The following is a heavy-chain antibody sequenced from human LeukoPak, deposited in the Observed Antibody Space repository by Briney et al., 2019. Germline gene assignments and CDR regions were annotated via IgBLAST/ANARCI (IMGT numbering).Heavy chain of an antibody. CDR3: ARTGYYYDTSGYQDAFDI. J-gene: IGHJ3*02. CDR1: GGSISSYY. D-gene: IGHD3-22*01. Sequence: PSETLSLTCTVSGGSISSYYWSWIRQPPGKGLEWIGYIYYSGSTNYNPSLKSRVTISVGTSKNQFSLKLSSVTAADTAVYYCARTGYYYDTSGYQDAFDIWGQGTMVTVSS. V-gene: IGHV4-59*08. CDR2: IYYSGST.